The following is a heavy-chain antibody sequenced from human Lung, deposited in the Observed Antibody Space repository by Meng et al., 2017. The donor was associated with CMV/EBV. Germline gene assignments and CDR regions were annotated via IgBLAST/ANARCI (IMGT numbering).Heavy chain of an antibody. CDR3: ARSRARTSCQET. CDR2: INPNSGGT. Sequence: ASVKVSCKASGYTFTGYYMHWVRQAPGQGLEWMGWINPNSGGTNYAQKFQGRVTMTRDTSISTAYMELSRLRSDDTAVYYCARSRARTSCQETWGQGTLVTVSS. CDR1: GYTFTGYY. J-gene: IGHJ4*02. D-gene: IGHD1-26*01. V-gene: IGHV1-2*02.